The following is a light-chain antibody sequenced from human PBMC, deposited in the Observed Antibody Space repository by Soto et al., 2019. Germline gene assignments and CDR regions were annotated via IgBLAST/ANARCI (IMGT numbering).Light chain of an antibody. J-gene: IGKJ2*01. Sequence: DIVMTQSPLSLPVTPGEPASISCRSSQSLLHSNGYNYLDWYLQKPGQSPQLLFCLGSNRASGVPDRFSGSGSGTDFTLQISRVEAEDVGVYYCMQALQSPYTFGQGTKLEIK. CDR3: MQALQSPYT. V-gene: IGKV2-28*01. CDR1: QSLLHSNGYNY. CDR2: LGS.